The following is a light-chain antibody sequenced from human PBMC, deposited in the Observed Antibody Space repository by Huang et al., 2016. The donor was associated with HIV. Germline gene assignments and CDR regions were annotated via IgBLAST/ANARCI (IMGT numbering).Light chain of an antibody. CDR1: QRVKKN. V-gene: IGKV3-15*01. CDR3: QQYNNWPPYD. J-gene: IGKJ2*01. CDR2: GVS. Sequence: DMVMTQSPGTLSVSPGERATLSCRASQRVKKNLAWYQQKPGQAPRLLISGVSTRDTGVPARFSGNGSETEVTLTITSVQSEDSAVYYCQQYNNWPPYDFGQGTKLEIK.